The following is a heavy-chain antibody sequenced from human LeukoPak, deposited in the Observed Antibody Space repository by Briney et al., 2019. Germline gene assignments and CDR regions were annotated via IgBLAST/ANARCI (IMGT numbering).Heavy chain of an antibody. D-gene: IGHD3-22*01. J-gene: IGHJ4*02. CDR2: ISYSGDT. Sequence: SETLSLTCSVSGGSVGSNYWSWVRQPPGKGLEWIGYISYSGDTKYNPSLKSRLSMSVDTSKNQCSLMLTSVTAADTAVYYCARATHFYDSGGYYNDYWGQGTLVSVSS. CDR3: ARATHFYDSGGYYNDY. V-gene: IGHV4-59*02. CDR1: GGSVGSNY.